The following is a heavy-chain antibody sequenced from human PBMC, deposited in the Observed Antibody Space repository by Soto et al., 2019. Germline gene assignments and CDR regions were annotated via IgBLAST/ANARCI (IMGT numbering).Heavy chain of an antibody. J-gene: IGHJ6*03. CDR1: GGSFSGYY. D-gene: IGHD2-15*01. CDR2: INHSGST. CDR3: ARGANCSGGSCYSRWGYYYYYYMDV. Sequence: PSETLSLTCAVYGGSFSGYYWSWIRQPPGKGLEWIGEINHSGSTNYNPSLKSRVTISVDTSKNQFSLKLSSVTAADTAVYYCARGANCSGGSCYSRWGYYYYYYMDVWGKGTTVTVSS. V-gene: IGHV4-34*01.